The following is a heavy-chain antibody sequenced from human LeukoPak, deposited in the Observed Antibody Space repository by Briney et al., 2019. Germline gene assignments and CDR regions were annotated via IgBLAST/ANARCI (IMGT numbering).Heavy chain of an antibody. CDR2: ISSSSSTI. J-gene: IGHJ4*02. Sequence: PGGSLRLSCAASGFTFSSYSMNWVRQAPGKGLEWVAYISSSSSTIYYADSVKGRFTISRDNANNSLYLQMNSLRVEDTAVYYCARGPQYRSPYYFDYWGQGTLVTVSS. V-gene: IGHV3-48*01. D-gene: IGHD6-19*01. CDR1: GFTFSSYS. CDR3: ARGPQYRSPYYFDY.